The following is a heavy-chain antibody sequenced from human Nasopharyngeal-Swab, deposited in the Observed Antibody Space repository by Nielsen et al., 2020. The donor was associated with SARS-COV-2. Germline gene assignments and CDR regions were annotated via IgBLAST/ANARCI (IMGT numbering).Heavy chain of an antibody. CDR3: ARDVGGSSSILGLYYYYYGMDV. Sequence: SQTLSLTCAVSGYSMNSGYYWGWIRQPPGKGLEWIGFIYDSGSTEYNASLKSRVTISVDTSKNQFSLKLSSVTAADTAVYYCARDVGGSSSILGLYYYYYGMDVWGQGTTVTVSS. J-gene: IGHJ6*02. D-gene: IGHD6-6*01. CDR1: GYSMNSGYY. V-gene: IGHV4-38-2*02. CDR2: IYDSGST.